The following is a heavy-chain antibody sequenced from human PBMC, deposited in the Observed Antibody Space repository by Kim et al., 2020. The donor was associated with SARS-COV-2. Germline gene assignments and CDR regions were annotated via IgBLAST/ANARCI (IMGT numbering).Heavy chain of an antibody. V-gene: IGHV1-3*01. CDR1: GYTFTSYA. J-gene: IGHJ6*02. CDR2: INAGNGNT. D-gene: IGHD6-13*01. Sequence: ASVKVSCKASGYTFTSYAMHWVRQAPGQGLEWMGWINAGNGNTKYSQKFQGRVTITTDTSASTAYMELSSLRSEDTAVYYCARDEFYSISWYGGDGMDVWGQRTTGTVSS. CDR3: ARDEFYSISWYGGDGMDV.